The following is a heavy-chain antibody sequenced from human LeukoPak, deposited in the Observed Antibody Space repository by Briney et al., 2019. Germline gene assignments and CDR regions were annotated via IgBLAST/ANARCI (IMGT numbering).Heavy chain of an antibody. CDR1: GFXFSSYS. Sequence: GGSLRLSCAASGFXFSSYSINWVRQAPGKGLEWVSVIYSGGSTYYADSVKGRFTISRDNSKNTLNLQMNSLRAEDAAVYYCARGYSSDNWGQGTLVTVSS. D-gene: IGHD2-21*01. CDR2: IYSGGST. J-gene: IGHJ4*02. CDR3: ARGYSSDN. V-gene: IGHV3-66*01.